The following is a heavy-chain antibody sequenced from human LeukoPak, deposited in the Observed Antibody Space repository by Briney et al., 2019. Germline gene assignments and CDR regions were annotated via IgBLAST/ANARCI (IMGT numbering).Heavy chain of an antibody. CDR1: GFTFSNYW. Sequence: GGSLRLSCAASGFTFSNYWIHWVRQAPGKGLVWVSRISSDGSITNYADSVKGRFTISRDNAKNTLYLQMNSLRAEDTAVYYCARDRGPRTGSMVREAYDNWGQGTLVTVSS. J-gene: IGHJ4*02. V-gene: IGHV3-74*01. CDR3: ARDRGPRTGSMVREAYDN. CDR2: ISSDGSIT. D-gene: IGHD3-10*01.